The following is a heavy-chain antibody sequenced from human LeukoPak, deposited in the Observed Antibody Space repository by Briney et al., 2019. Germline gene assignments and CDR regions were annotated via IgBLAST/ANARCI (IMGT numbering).Heavy chain of an antibody. J-gene: IGHJ4*02. V-gene: IGHV1-69-2*01. D-gene: IGHD5-18*01. CDR3: ARVVTPTSPFCLAMVY. Sequence: ASVKVSCKVSGYTFTDYYMHWVQQAPGKGLEWMGLVDPEDGETIYAEKFQGRVTITADTSTDTAYMELRSLRSDDTAVYYCARVVTPTSPFCLAMVYWGQGTLVTVSS. CDR1: GYTFTDYY. CDR2: VDPEDGET.